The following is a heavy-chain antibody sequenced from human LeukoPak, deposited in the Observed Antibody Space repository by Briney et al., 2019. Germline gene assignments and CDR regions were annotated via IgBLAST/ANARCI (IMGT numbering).Heavy chain of an antibody. CDR2: ISAYNGNT. Sequence: ASXKVSCKASGYTFTSYGISWVRQAPGQGREWMGWISAYNGNTNYSQKLQGIVTMTPDTSTSTAYMELRSLRSDDTAVYYCATRQNGGYYYYYMDVWGKGTTVTVSS. D-gene: IGHD1-1*01. CDR3: ATRQNGGYYYYYMDV. V-gene: IGHV1-18*01. J-gene: IGHJ6*03. CDR1: GYTFTSYG.